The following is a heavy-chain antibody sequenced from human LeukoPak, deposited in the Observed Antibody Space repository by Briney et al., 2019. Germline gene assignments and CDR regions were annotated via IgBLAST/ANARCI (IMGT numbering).Heavy chain of an antibody. CDR3: ARGSVATILNY. CDR2: INSDGSST. J-gene: IGHJ4*02. D-gene: IGHD5-12*01. CDR1: GFTFSSYW. V-gene: IGHV3-74*01. Sequence: GGSLRLSCAASGFTFSSYWMHWVRQAPGKGLVWVSRINSDGSSTSYADSVTGRFTISRDNAKNTLYLQMNSLRAEDKAVYYCARGSVATILNYWGQGTLATVSS.